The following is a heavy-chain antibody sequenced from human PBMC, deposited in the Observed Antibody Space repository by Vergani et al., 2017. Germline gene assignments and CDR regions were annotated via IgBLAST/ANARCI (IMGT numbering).Heavy chain of an antibody. CDR1: GGSISSGGYY. D-gene: IGHD3-10*01. CDR3: AREGPYYYGSGSSTPFDY. V-gene: IGHV4-31*03. CDR2: IYYSGST. Sequence: QVQLQESGPGLVKPSQPLSLTCTVSGGSISSGGYYWSWIRQHPGKGLEWIGYIYYSGSTYYNPSLKSRVTISVDTSKNQFSLKLSSVTAADTAVYYCAREGPYYYGSGSSTPFDYWGQGTLVTVSS. J-gene: IGHJ4*02.